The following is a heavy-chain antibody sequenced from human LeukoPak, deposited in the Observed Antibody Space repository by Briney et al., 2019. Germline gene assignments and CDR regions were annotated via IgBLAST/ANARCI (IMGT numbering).Heavy chain of an antibody. Sequence: SETLSLTCTVSGGSISSSSYYWGWIRQPPGKGLEWIGSIYYSGSTYYNPSLKSRVTISVDTSKNQFSLKLSSVTAADTAVYYCARLGLYDSSGYYYVWGQGTLVTVSS. CDR1: GGSISSSSYY. CDR2: IYYSGST. D-gene: IGHD3-22*01. CDR3: ARLGLYDSSGYYYV. V-gene: IGHV4-39*07. J-gene: IGHJ1*01.